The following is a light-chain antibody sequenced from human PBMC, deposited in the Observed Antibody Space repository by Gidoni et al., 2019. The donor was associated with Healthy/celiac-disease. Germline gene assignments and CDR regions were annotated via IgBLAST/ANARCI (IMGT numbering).Light chain of an antibody. J-gene: IGKJ2*03. Sequence: EILMMQSPATLSVSPGERATLSCRASQSVSSNLAWYQQKPGQAPRLLIYGASTRATGIPARFSGSGSGTEFTLTISSLQSEDFAVYYCQQYNNWPYSFGQGTKLEIK. V-gene: IGKV3-15*01. CDR2: GAS. CDR3: QQYNNWPYS. CDR1: QSVSSN.